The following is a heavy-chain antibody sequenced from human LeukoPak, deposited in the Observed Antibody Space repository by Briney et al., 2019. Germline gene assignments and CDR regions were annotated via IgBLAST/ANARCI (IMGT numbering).Heavy chain of an antibody. Sequence: KPSETLSLTCTVSGGSITNTNYYWAWIRQPPGEGLEWIRSVYHSGITYYTPSLKSRVSISVDTSKNQFSLKVTSVTAADTAVYYCAREWQYQFDYWGQGSLVTVSS. V-gene: IGHV4-39*07. CDR1: GGSITNTNYY. CDR2: VYHSGIT. J-gene: IGHJ4*02. D-gene: IGHD4-11*01. CDR3: AREWQYQFDY.